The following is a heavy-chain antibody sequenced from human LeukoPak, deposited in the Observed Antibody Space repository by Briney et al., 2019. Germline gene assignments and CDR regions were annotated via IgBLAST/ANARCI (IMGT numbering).Heavy chain of an antibody. V-gene: IGHV1-18*01. CDR1: GYTSSNYA. CDR2: ISPYNGNT. D-gene: IGHD3-3*01. CDR3: TKDRRLRFLEWFSIGYFQH. Sequence: GASVKVSCKASGYTSSNYAITWVRQAPGQGLEWMGWISPYNGNTKYAQKLQGRVTMTTDTSTSTAYMELRSLRSDDTAVYYCTKDRRLRFLEWFSIGYFQHWGQGTLVTVSS. J-gene: IGHJ1*01.